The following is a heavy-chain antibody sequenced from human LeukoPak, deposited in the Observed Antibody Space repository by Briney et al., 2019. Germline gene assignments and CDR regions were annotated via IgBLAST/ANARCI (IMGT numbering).Heavy chain of an antibody. J-gene: IGHJ4*02. CDR2: IDHIGRA. CDR1: GTSFSRYY. CDR3: AMPGFCSATICSNYSES. V-gene: IGHV4-34*01. Sequence: SETLSLTCAVYGTSFSRYYWSWIRQTPGRGPEWIGEIDHIGRASYHPSLKSRATISVDTSKNQFSLTLKSVTAADVGVYFCAMPGFCSATICSNYSESWGQGTLVTVSS. D-gene: IGHD3-3*01.